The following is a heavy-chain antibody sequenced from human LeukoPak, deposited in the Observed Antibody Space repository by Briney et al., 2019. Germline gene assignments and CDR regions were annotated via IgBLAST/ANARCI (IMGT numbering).Heavy chain of an antibody. V-gene: IGHV3-53*01. J-gene: IGHJ4*02. CDR1: GFTVSSNY. CDR3: ARKRFLEWFFDY. CDR2: IYSGGST. Sequence: GGSLRLSCAASGFTVSSNYMSWVRQAPGKGLEWVSVIYSGGSTYYADSVKGRFTISRDNSKNTLYLQMNSLRAEDTAVYYCARKRFLEWFFDYWGQGTLVTVSS. D-gene: IGHD3-3*01.